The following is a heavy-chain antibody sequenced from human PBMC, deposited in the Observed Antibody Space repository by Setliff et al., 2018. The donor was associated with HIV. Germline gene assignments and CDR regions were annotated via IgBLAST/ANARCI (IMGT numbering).Heavy chain of an antibody. J-gene: IGHJ6*03. CDR1: GVSFSGYY. CDR2: INHSGGT. V-gene: IGHV4-34*01. Sequence: SETLSLTCAVYGVSFSGYYWSWIRQPPGKGLEWIGEINHSGGTNYNPSLKSRVSISLDTSKKQVSLKLNSVTAADTAVYYCARGLSIFGVATPGFYSYMDVWGKGTTVTVSS. CDR3: ARGLSIFGVATPGFYSYMDV. D-gene: IGHD3-3*01.